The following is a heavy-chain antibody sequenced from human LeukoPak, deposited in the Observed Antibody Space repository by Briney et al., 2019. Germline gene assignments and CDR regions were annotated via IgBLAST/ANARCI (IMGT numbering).Heavy chain of an antibody. Sequence: SVKVSCKASGYTFTSYGISWVRQAPGQGLEWMGGIIPIFGTTNYAQKFQGRVTITADESTSTAYMELSSLRSEDTAVYYCARGDSSGWYGSLHAFDIWGQGTMVTVSS. J-gene: IGHJ3*02. CDR1: GYTFTSYG. CDR3: ARGDSSGWYGSLHAFDI. V-gene: IGHV1-69*13. D-gene: IGHD6-19*01. CDR2: IIPIFGTT.